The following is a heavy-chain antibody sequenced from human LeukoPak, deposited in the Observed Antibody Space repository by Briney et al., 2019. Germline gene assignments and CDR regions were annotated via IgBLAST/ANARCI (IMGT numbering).Heavy chain of an antibody. D-gene: IGHD6-19*01. CDR3: AKGFPGIAVAGTGGDY. J-gene: IGHJ4*02. CDR1: GFTFSSYA. Sequence: GGSLRLSCAASGFTFSSYAMSWVRQAPGKGLEWVSAISGSGGSTYYADSVKSRFTISRDNSKNTLYLQMNSLRAEDTAVYYCAKGFPGIAVAGTGGDYWGQGTLVTVSS. V-gene: IGHV3-23*01. CDR2: ISGSGGST.